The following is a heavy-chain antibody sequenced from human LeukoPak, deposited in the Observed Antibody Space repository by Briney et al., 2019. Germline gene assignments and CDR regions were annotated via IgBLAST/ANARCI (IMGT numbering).Heavy chain of an antibody. J-gene: IGHJ6*02. CDR3: ARAGAVDRGLDV. CDR1: GFTFSNYA. Sequence: GGSLRLSCEASGFTFSNYAMHWIRQAPGKGLEWVAVAYFDGKSYFYAHFVEGRFTISRDNSKNTLNLQMSDLRVEDTALYYCARAGAVDRGLDVWGQGTTVTVSS. CDR2: AYFDGKSY. D-gene: IGHD3-10*01. V-gene: IGHV3-33*01.